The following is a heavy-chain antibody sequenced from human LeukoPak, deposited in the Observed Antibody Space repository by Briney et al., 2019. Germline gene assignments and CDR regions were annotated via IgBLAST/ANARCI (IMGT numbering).Heavy chain of an antibody. D-gene: IGHD3-22*01. J-gene: IGHJ4*02. CDR3: AKERASNYYDSSGYYWRARYYFDY. CDR1: GFTFSSYA. Sequence: GGSLRLSCAASGFTFSSYAMSWVRQAPGKGLEWVSAISGSGGSTYYADSVKGRFTISRDNSKNTLYLQMNSLRAEDTAVYYCAKERASNYYDSSGYYWRARYYFDYWGQGTLVTVSS. V-gene: IGHV3-23*01. CDR2: ISGSGGST.